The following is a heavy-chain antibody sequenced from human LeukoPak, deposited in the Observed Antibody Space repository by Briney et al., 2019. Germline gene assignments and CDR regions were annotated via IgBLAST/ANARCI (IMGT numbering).Heavy chain of an antibody. J-gene: IGHJ5*02. Sequence: ASVKVSCKVSGDTVTGFSIHWVRQAPGHGLEWMGGFDPEDGARIFAQKFQGRVTMTEDTSTDTAYMDLSSLRSEDTAVYYCARARLLWYFDPWGQGTLVTVSS. CDR2: FDPEDGAR. D-gene: IGHD3-10*01. CDR3: ARARLLWYFDP. CDR1: GDTVTGFS. V-gene: IGHV1-24*01.